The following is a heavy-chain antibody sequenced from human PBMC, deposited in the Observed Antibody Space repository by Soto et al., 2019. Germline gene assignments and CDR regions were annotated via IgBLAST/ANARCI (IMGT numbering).Heavy chain of an antibody. CDR1: GGSISSGGYY. Sequence: QVQLQESGPGLVKPSQTLSLTCTVSGGSISSGGYYWSWIRQHPGKGLEWIGYIYYSGSTYYNPSLKSRVTISVDTSKNQFSLKLSSVTAADTAVYYCAASYCTNGVCYPRNYYYYMDVWGKGTRVTVSS. D-gene: IGHD2-8*01. CDR3: AASYCTNGVCYPRNYYYYMDV. J-gene: IGHJ6*03. CDR2: IYYSGST. V-gene: IGHV4-31*03.